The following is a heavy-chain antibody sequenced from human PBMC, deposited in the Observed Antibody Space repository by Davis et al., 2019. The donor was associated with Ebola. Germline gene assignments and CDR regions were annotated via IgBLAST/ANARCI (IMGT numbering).Heavy chain of an antibody. Sequence: GESLKISCKVSGYTFTTYWIVWVRQMPGKGLECMGIIFPGDSDTRYSPSFQGQVTISADKSISTAYLQWSSLKASDTAMYYCARGTDGYNPGGYFDSWGQGTLVTVSS. D-gene: IGHD5-24*01. CDR1: GYTFTTYW. CDR3: ARGTDGYNPGGYFDS. J-gene: IGHJ4*02. V-gene: IGHV5-51*01. CDR2: IFPGDSDT.